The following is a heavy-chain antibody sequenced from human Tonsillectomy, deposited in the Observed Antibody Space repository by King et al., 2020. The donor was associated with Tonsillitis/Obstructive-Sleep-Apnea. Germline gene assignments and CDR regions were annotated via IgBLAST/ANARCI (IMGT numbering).Heavy chain of an antibody. CDR2: INHDGSGK. CDR3: VGYSSSFGWLDP. V-gene: IGHV3-7*04. Sequence: VQLVESGGGLVQPGGSLRLSCVASGFMFNKYWMTWVRQAPGKGLEWVANINHDGSGKDYVGSVKGRFTISRDNAKNSLYLQMKSLRAEDTVVYYCVGYSSSFGWLDPWGQGALVTVSS. J-gene: IGHJ5*02. CDR1: GFMFNKYW. D-gene: IGHD3-22*01.